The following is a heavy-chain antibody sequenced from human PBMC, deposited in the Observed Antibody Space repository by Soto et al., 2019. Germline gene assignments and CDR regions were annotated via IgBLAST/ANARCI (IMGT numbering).Heavy chain of an antibody. Sequence: SETMSLTCSVSGVSVSSSSYYWGWVRQPPGKGLEWIGTIYYTGRTSYSPSLKSRVTISVDTSKNQFSLKLSSVTAADTAVYYCGRERYYYGSGSYRRSDDWGQGTLVTLAS. V-gene: IGHV4-39*07. CDR1: GVSVSSSSYY. J-gene: IGHJ4*02. D-gene: IGHD3-10*01. CDR3: GRERYYYGSGSYRRSDD. CDR2: IYYTGRT.